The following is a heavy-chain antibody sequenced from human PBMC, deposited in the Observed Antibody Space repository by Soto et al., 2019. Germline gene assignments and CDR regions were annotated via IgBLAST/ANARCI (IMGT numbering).Heavy chain of an antibody. D-gene: IGHD3-22*01. CDR1: GGAFSGHA. V-gene: IGHV1-69*01. J-gene: IGHJ6*02. CDR2: IIPFFKGT. CDR3: ARDVPLNYYDSTYSYYALDV. Sequence: QVQLVQSGAEVKKPGSWVKVSCKASGGAFSGHAISWLRQAPGQGLEWMGQIIPFFKGTKYAQNFQGRVSITADDSTGTAYMDLSSLTSDDTAVYYCARDVPLNYYDSTYSYYALDVWGQGTTVTVSS.